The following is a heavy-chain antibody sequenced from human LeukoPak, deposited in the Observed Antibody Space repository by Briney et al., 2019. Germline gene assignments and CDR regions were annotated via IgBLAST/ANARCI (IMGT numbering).Heavy chain of an antibody. D-gene: IGHD3-10*02. Sequence: GGSLRLSCAASGFTVSSNYMSWVRQAPGKGLEWVSVIYSGGSTYYADSVKGRFTISRDNSENTLYLQMNSLRAEDTAVYYCARDPVPPHYFDYWGQGTLVTVSS. CDR2: IYSGGST. CDR3: ARDPVPPHYFDY. CDR1: GFTVSSNY. J-gene: IGHJ4*02. V-gene: IGHV3-53*01.